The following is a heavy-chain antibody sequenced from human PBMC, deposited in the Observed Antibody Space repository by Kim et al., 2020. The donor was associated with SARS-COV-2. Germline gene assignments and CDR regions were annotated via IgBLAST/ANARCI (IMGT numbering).Heavy chain of an antibody. CDR3: ARLSSPALYYFDY. Sequence: GGSLRLSCAASGFTFSSYSMNWVRQAPGKGLEWVSSISSSSSYIYYADSVKGRFTISRDNAKNSLYLQMNSLRAEDTAVYYCARLSSPALYYFDYWGQGTLVTVSS. CDR2: ISSSSSYI. V-gene: IGHV3-21*01. CDR1: GFTFSSYS. J-gene: IGHJ4*02. D-gene: IGHD6-13*01.